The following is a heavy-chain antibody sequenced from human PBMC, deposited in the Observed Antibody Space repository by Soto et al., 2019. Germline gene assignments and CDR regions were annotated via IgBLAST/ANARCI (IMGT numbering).Heavy chain of an antibody. J-gene: IGHJ6*02. Sequence: GGSLRLSCAASGFTFSSYSMNWVRQAPGKGLEWVSSISSSSSYIYYADSVKGRFTISRDNAKNSLYLQMNSLRAEDTAVYYCARRGDSYYYYGMDVWGQGTTVTVS. D-gene: IGHD3-16*01. CDR3: ARRGDSYYYYGMDV. V-gene: IGHV3-21*01. CDR2: ISSSSSYI. CDR1: GFTFSSYS.